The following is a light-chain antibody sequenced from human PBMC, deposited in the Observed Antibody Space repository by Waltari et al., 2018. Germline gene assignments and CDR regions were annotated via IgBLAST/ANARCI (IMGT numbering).Light chain of an antibody. J-gene: IGKJ4*01. V-gene: IGKV1-27*01. CDR2: AAS. Sequence: DIQMTQSPSSLSASVGDRVTITCRASPGIGNNLVWYQQKPGKVPKVLIYAASTLQSGVPSRYLGSGSGTDFTLTMSSLQPEDGATYCCQKYNAALPGLTFGGGTKVEIK. CDR3: QKYNAALPGLT. CDR1: PGIGNN.